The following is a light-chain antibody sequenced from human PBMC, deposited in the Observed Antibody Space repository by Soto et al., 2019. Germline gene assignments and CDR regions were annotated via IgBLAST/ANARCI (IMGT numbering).Light chain of an antibody. J-gene: IGKJ1*01. V-gene: IGKV3-20*01. Sequence: EIVLTQSPGTLSLSPGERATLSCRXXQSVSSSYLAWYQQKPGQAPRLLIYGAFSRATGISDRFSGSGSGTDFTLTISRLEPEDFAVYYCQQYGSSPGTFGQGTKVEIK. CDR1: QSVSSSY. CDR3: QQYGSSPGT. CDR2: GAF.